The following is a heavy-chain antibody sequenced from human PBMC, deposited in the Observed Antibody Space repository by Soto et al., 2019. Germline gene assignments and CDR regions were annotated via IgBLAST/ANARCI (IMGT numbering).Heavy chain of an antibody. CDR3: AREGGDTCSGTNCYDYAMDV. CDR1: GFTVSSNY. V-gene: IGHV3-53*02. D-gene: IGHD2-2*01. Sequence: EVQLVETGGGLIQPGGSLRLSCAASGFTVSSNYMSWVRQAPGKGLEWVSIIYIDSRTYYADSVKGRFTISRDTSKNTLFLQMNSLRVEDTALYYCAREGGDTCSGTNCYDYAMDVWGQGTTVTVSS. J-gene: IGHJ6*02. CDR2: IYIDSRT.